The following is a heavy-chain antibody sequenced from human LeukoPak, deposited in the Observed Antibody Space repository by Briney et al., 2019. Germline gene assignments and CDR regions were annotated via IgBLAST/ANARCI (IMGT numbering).Heavy chain of an antibody. J-gene: IGHJ4*02. D-gene: IGHD3-22*01. Sequence: ASVKVSCKASGYTFTSYGISWVRQAPGQGLEWMGRIIPILGIANYAQKFQGRVTITADKSTGTAYMELSSLRSEDTAVYYCARGPHSSGYYVGDSWGQGTLVTVSS. V-gene: IGHV1-69*04. CDR1: GYTFTSYG. CDR2: IIPILGIA. CDR3: ARGPHSSGYYVGDS.